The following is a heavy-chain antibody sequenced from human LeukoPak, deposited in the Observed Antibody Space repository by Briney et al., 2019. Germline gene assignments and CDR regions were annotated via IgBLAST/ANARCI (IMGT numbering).Heavy chain of an antibody. J-gene: IGHJ4*02. D-gene: IGHD1-26*01. CDR2: MKHDRSAK. CDR3: ARDVDGSLDY. Sequence: GGSLRLSCVGSGFSFSAFWMAWVRQAPGKGLEWGANMKHDRSAKHYVDSVKGRFTISRDNAKNSLYLHMNSLRAEDTAVYYCARDVDGSLDYWGQGTLVTVSS. CDR1: GFSFSAFW. V-gene: IGHV3-7*01.